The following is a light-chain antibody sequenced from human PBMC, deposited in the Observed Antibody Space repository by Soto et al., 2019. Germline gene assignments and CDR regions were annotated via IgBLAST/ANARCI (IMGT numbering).Light chain of an antibody. CDR3: QQRSNWPPIT. J-gene: IGKJ5*01. Sequence: GDRATLSCRASQSVSNSLVWYQHKPGQAPRLVIYDIFTRATGVPTRISGSGSGTDFTLTIGSLEPEDFALYYCQQRSNWPPITFGQGTRLEIK. CDR1: QSVSNS. V-gene: IGKV3-11*01. CDR2: DIF.